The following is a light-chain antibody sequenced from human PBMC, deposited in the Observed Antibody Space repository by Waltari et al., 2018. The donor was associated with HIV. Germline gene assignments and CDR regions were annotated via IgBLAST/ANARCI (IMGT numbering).Light chain of an antibody. V-gene: IGLV3-21*02. CDR1: NIGSKS. CDR2: DDS. Sequence: STWGGNNIGSKSVHWYQQKPGQAPVLVVYDDSDRPSGIPERFSGSNSGNTATLTISRVEAGDEADYYCQVWDSSSDHPVVFGGGTKLTVL. J-gene: IGLJ2*01. CDR3: QVWDSSSDHPVV.